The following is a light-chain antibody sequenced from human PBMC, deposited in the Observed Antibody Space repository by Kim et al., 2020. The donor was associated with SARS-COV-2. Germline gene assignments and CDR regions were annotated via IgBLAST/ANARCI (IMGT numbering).Light chain of an antibody. CDR2: DAS. V-gene: IGKV1-5*01. Sequence: DIQMTQYPSTLSASIGDRVILTCRASQSFDTWLAWYQQKPGKAPKLLIYDASTLESGVPSRFSGRGSRTEFTLTISSLQPDDFATYYCQQYAGYIPTFGQGTKVDIK. CDR3: QQYAGYIPT. CDR1: QSFDTW. J-gene: IGKJ1*01.